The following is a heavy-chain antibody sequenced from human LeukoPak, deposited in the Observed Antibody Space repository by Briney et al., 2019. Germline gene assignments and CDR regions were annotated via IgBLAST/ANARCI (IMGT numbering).Heavy chain of an antibody. J-gene: IGHJ4*02. CDR1: GFTFDDYA. Sequence: GRSLRLSCAASGFTFDDYAMHWVRQAPGKGLEWVSGISWNSGSIGYADSVKGRFTISRDNAKNSLYLQMNSLSAEDMALYYCAKGRGIAVAGTGYFDYWGQGTLVTVSS. V-gene: IGHV3-9*03. D-gene: IGHD6-19*01. CDR2: ISWNSGSI. CDR3: AKGRGIAVAGTGYFDY.